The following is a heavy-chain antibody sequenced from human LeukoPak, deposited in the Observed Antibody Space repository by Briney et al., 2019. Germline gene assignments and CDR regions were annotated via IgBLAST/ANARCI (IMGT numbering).Heavy chain of an antibody. Sequence: GGSLRLSCAASGFTFSSYGMHWVRQAPGKGLERVAVIWYDGSNKYYADSVKGRFTISRDNSKNTLYLQMNSLRAEDTAVYYCARAPPDPYYYDSSGSGLDPWGQGTLVTVSS. D-gene: IGHD3-22*01. J-gene: IGHJ5*02. CDR1: GFTFSSYG. V-gene: IGHV3-33*01. CDR2: IWYDGSNK. CDR3: ARAPPDPYYYDSSGSGLDP.